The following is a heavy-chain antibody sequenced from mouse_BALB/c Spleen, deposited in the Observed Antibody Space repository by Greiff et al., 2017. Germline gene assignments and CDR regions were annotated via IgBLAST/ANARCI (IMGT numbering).Heavy chain of an antibody. CDR2: ISYSGST. CDR1: GYSITSDYA. CDR3: ARERTTANFAY. D-gene: IGHD1-2*01. V-gene: IGHV3-2*02. Sequence: EVKLMESGPGLVKPSQSLSLTCTVTGYSITSDYAWNWIRQFPGNKLEWMGYISYSGSTSYNPSLKSRISITRDTSKNQFFLQLNSVTTEDTATYYCARERTTANFAYWGQGTLVTVSA. J-gene: IGHJ3*01.